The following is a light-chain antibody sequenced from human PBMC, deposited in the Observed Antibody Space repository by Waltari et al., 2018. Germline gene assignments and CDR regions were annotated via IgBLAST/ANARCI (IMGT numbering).Light chain of an antibody. J-gene: IGKJ5*01. CDR1: PNVNNNY. CDR3: QQYGNAPIT. CDR2: SIS. Sequence: EVVLTQSPGTLSSSPGETVSLSCRASPNVNNNYLAWYQQRPGQSPRLLMYSISNRAPGIPDRFWGSGSGTDFTLTISRLEPEDFAVYYCQQYGNAPITFGQGTR. V-gene: IGKV3-20*01.